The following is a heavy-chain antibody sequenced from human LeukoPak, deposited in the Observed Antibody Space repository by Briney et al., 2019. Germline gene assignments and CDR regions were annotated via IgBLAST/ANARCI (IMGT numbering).Heavy chain of an antibody. CDR3: ASKDYSSGYGFDP. Sequence: GRSLRLSCAASGFTFDDYAMHWVRQAPGKGLEWVSGISWNSGSIGYADSVKGRFTISRDNAKNSLYLQMNSLRAEDRAVYYWASKDYSSGYGFDPWGEGTLVTVSS. CDR1: GFTFDDYA. V-gene: IGHV3-9*01. D-gene: IGHD3-22*01. CDR2: ISWNSGSI. J-gene: IGHJ5*02.